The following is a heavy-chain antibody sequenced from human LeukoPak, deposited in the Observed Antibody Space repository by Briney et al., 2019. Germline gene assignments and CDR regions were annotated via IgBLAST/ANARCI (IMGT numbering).Heavy chain of an antibody. CDR1: GFTFSGSA. J-gene: IGHJ4*02. CDR2: IRSKANSYAT. V-gene: IGHV3-73*01. CDR3: ARGARRLRITMVRGVHDY. Sequence: GGSLRLSCAASGFTFSGSAMHWVRQASGKGLEWVGRIRSKANSYATAYAASVKGRFTISRDDSKNTAYLQMNSLRAEDTAVYYCARGARRLRITMVRGVHDYWGQGTLVTVSS. D-gene: IGHD3-10*01.